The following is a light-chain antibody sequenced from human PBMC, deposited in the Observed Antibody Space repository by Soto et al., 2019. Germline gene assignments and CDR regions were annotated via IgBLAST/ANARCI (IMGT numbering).Light chain of an antibody. CDR2: GAS. Sequence: EVVLTQSPGTLSLSPGERATLSCRASQSVSNTYVAWYQHIPVQTPRLLTYGASNRATGIPDRFSGSGSGTDFTLTISRLEPEDFAVYYCQQHDNSPWMFGQGTKVDIK. V-gene: IGKV3-20*01. CDR3: QQHDNSPWM. J-gene: IGKJ1*01. CDR1: QSVSNTY.